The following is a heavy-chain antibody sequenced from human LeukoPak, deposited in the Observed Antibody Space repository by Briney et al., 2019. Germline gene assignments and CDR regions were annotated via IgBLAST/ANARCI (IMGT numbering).Heavy chain of an antibody. D-gene: IGHD3-22*01. J-gene: IGHJ4*02. CDR2: INPNSGGT. CDR3: ARGGRYYDSSGYSDY. V-gene: IGHV1-2*02. Sequence: ASMKVSCKASGYTFTGYYMHWVRQAPGQGLEWMGWINPNSGGTNYAQKFQGRVTMTRDTSISTAYMELSRLRSDDTAVYYCARGGRYYDSSGYSDYWGQGTLVTVSS. CDR1: GYTFTGYY.